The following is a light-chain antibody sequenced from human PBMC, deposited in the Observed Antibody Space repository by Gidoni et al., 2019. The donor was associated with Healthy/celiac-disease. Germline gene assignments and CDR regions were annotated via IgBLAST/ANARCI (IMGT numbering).Light chain of an antibody. CDR3: QQRSNWPPYT. CDR2: DAS. CDR1: QSVSSY. V-gene: IGKV3-11*01. Sequence: DIVLTQSPATLSLSPGERATLSCRASQSVSSYLAWYQQKPGQAPRLLIYDASNRAPGIPARFSGSGSGTDFTLTISSLEPEDFAVYYCQQRSNWPPYTFXQXTKLEIK. J-gene: IGKJ2*01.